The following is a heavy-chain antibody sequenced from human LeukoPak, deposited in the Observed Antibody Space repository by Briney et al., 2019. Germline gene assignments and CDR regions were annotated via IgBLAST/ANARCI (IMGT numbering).Heavy chain of an antibody. CDR1: GFTFRSYV. CDR2: IRLDGNNK. CDR3: AKDKNDYGDYYYMDV. V-gene: IGHV3-30*02. D-gene: IGHD4-17*01. Sequence: GGSLRLSCAASGFTFRSYVMHWVRQAPGKRLEGVAFIRLDGNNKYYADSVKGRFTLSRDNSKNTLSLQMNSLRAEDTAVYYCAKDKNDYGDYYYMDVWGKGTTVTVSS. J-gene: IGHJ6*03.